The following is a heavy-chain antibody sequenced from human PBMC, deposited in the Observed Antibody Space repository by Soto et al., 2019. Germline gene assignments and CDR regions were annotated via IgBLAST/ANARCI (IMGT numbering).Heavy chain of an antibody. Sequence: SETLSLTCAVYGGSSSGYYWSWIRQPPGKGLEWIGEINHSGSTNYNPSLKSRVTISVDTSKNQFSLKLSSVTAADTAVYYCARTAVEWLNYGMDVWGQGTTVTVSS. D-gene: IGHD3-3*01. CDR1: GGSSSGYY. CDR2: INHSGST. V-gene: IGHV4-34*01. J-gene: IGHJ6*02. CDR3: ARTAVEWLNYGMDV.